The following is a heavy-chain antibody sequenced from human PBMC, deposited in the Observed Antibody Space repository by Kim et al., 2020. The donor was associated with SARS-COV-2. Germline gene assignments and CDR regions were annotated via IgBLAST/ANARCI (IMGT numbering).Heavy chain of an antibody. J-gene: IGHJ4*02. V-gene: IGHV3-23*01. D-gene: IGHD1-26*01. CDR3: AKDNGSYYEPSDY. Sequence: YADSVKGRFTISRNNSKNTLYLQMNSLRAEDTAVYYCAKDNGSYYEPSDYWGQGTLVTVSS.